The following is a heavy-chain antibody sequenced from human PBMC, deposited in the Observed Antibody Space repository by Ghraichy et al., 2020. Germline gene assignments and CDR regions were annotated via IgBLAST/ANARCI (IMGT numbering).Heavy chain of an antibody. CDR3: ARDLGSGWYFDY. Sequence: GGSLRLSCAASGFIFSGYWMSWVRQAPGKGPEWVANIKKYGSEKYYVDSVKGRFTISRDNAKNSLYLQMNSLRAEDTAVYYCARDLGSGWYFDYWGQGTLVTVSS. V-gene: IGHV3-7*01. D-gene: IGHD6-19*01. CDR2: IKKYGSEK. CDR1: GFIFSGYW. J-gene: IGHJ4*02.